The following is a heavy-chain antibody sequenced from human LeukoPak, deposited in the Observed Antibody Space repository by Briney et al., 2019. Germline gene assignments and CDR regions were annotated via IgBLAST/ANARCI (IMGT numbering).Heavy chain of an antibody. CDR2: IYSGGST. V-gene: IGHV3-53*01. D-gene: IGHD4-23*01. CDR1: GFTVSSNY. J-gene: IGHJ3*02. Sequence: GGSLRLSCAASGFTVSSNYMSWVRQAPGKGLEWVSVIYSGGSTYYADSVKGRFTISRGNSKNTLYLQMNSLRAEDTAVYYCARDTTTVGDAFDIWGQGTMVTVSS. CDR3: ARDTTTVGDAFDI.